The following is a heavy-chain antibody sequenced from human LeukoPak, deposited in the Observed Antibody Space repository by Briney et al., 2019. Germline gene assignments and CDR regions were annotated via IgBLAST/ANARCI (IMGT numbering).Heavy chain of an antibody. CDR2: IKQDGSEK. Sequence: GGSLRLSCVASGFTFSSRDWMTWVRQAPGKGLEWVANIKQDGSEKNYVDSVKGRFTISRDNSKNTVYVQMNSLRAEDTAIYYCAKHSHDGSAPYYEVQLDYWGQGTLVTVSS. J-gene: IGHJ4*02. CDR1: GFTFSSRDW. V-gene: IGHV3-7*03. CDR3: AKHSHDGSAPYYEVQLDY. D-gene: IGHD3-22*01.